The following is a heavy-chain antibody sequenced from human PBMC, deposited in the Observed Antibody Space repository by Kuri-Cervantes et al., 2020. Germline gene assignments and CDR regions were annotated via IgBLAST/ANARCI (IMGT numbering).Heavy chain of an antibody. D-gene: IGHD6-13*01. J-gene: IGHJ3*02. V-gene: IGHV3-23*01. CDR3: AKSNSWYAFDI. CDR1: GLTFSSDG. CDR2: ISGSGGST. Sequence: GGSLRLSCAASGLTFSSDGMAWFRQAPGKGLEWVSAISGSGGSTYYADSVKGRFTISRDNSKNALYLQMNSLGAEDTAVYYCAKSNSWYAFDIWGQGTMVTVSS.